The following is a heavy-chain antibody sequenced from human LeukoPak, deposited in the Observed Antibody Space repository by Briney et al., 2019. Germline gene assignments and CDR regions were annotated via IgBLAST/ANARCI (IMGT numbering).Heavy chain of an antibody. Sequence: GGSLRLSCAASGFTFSDYWMHWVRQAPGKGLXXXXXXXXXGSSTTYADSVKGRFTISRDNSKNTLYLQMNSLRAEDTAVYYCAKDPVVVVAAPSHLSPVDYWGQGTLVTVSS. V-gene: IGHV3-74*01. CDR1: GFTFSDYW. CDR3: AKDPVVVVAAPSHLSPVDY. D-gene: IGHD2-15*01. J-gene: IGHJ4*02. CDR2: XXXXGSST.